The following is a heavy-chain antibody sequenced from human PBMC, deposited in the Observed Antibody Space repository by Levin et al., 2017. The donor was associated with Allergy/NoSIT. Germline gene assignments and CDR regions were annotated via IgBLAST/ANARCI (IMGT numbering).Heavy chain of an antibody. D-gene: IGHD2/OR15-2a*01. CDR1: GFTFSTYP. V-gene: IGHV3-23*01. CDR2: IDPSGTFT. Sequence: PPGGSLRLSCAASGFTFSTYPMVWVRQAAGRGLEWVSAIDPSGTFTYYADSVKGRFTISRDNSKNTLYLQLNSLRAEDTAVYYCAKSKESEIVNRKGFFDSWGQGTLVTDSS. J-gene: IGHJ4*02. CDR3: AKSKESEIVNRKGFFDS.